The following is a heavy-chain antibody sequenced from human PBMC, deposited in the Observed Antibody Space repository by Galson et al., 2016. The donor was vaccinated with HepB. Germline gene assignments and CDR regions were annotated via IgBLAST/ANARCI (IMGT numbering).Heavy chain of an antibody. CDR1: GDSVSNYDAA. V-gene: IGHV6-1*01. CDR2: TYYRFKWYT. J-gene: IGHJ4*02. D-gene: IGHD5-18*01. CDR3: ARVPDAPMAYYFDY. Sequence: CAISGDSVSNYDAAWNWIRQSPSRGLEWLGRTYYRFKWYTDYAESVKSRIIINPDTSKNQFSLQLNSVTPEDTAVYYCARVPDAPMAYYFDYWGRGTLVSVSA.